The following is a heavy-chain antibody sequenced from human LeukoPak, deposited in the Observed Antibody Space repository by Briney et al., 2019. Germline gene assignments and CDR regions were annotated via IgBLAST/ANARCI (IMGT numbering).Heavy chain of an antibody. CDR3: ARDGDYYDSRGDAFDI. J-gene: IGHJ3*02. Sequence: GGSLRLSCAASGFTFSSYSMNWVRQAPGKGLEWVSSNSSSSSYIYYADSVKGRFTISRDNAKNSLYLQMNSLRAEDTAVYYCARDGDYYDSRGDAFDIWGQGAMVTVSS. D-gene: IGHD3-22*01. V-gene: IGHV3-21*01. CDR2: NSSSSSYI. CDR1: GFTFSSYS.